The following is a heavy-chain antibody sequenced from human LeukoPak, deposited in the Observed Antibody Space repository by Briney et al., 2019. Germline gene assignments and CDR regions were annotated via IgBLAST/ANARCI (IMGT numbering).Heavy chain of an antibody. J-gene: IGHJ4*02. Sequence: SETLSLTCTVSGGSITTNHYWGWIRQPPGKGLEWIGSFYYSGNTYYNSSLKSRVTISADTSENQFSLRLRFVTAADTAVYYCVRLGYCSSMSCYPDYWGQGTLVTVSS. D-gene: IGHD2-2*01. CDR1: GGSITTNHY. CDR3: VRLGYCSSMSCYPDY. CDR2: FYYSGNT. V-gene: IGHV4-39*01.